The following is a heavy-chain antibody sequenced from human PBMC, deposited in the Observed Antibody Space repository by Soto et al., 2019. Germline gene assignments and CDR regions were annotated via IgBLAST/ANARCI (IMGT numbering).Heavy chain of an antibody. CDR1: GGSFSGYY. CDR2: INHSGST. J-gene: IGHJ5*02. V-gene: IGHV4-34*01. Sequence: SETLSLTCAVYGGSFSGYYWSWIRQPPGKGLEWIGEINHSGSTNYNPSLKSRVTISVDTSKNQFSLKLSSVTAADTAVYYCARCQVSAWFDPWGQGTPVTVSS. CDR3: ARCQVSAWFDP.